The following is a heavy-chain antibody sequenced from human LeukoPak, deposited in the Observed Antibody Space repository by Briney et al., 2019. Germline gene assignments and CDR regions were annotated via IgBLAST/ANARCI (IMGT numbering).Heavy chain of an antibody. J-gene: IGHJ3*02. CDR3: ARDWGVIVVVPLLEAFDI. CDR2: INPNSGGT. Sequence: GASVKVSCKASGYTFTGYYMHWVRQAPGQGLEWMGWINPNSGGTNYAQKFQGRVTMTRDTSISTAYMELSRLRFDDTAVYYCARDWGVIVVVPLLEAFDIWGQGTMVTVSS. CDR1: GYTFTGYY. V-gene: IGHV1-2*02. D-gene: IGHD2-2*01.